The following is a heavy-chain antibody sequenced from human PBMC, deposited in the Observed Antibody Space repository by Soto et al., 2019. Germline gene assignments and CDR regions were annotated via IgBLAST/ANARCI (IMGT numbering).Heavy chain of an antibody. Sequence: SETLSLTCTVSGGSISSGDYYWSWIRQPPGKGLEWIGYIYYSGSTYYNPSLKSRVTISVDTSKNQFSLKLSSVTAADTAVYYCARGQGLVGATDYYYSGMDVWGQGTTVTVSS. CDR3: ARGQGLVGATDYYYSGMDV. CDR2: IYYSGST. J-gene: IGHJ6*02. V-gene: IGHV4-30-4*01. CDR1: GGSISSGDYY. D-gene: IGHD1-26*01.